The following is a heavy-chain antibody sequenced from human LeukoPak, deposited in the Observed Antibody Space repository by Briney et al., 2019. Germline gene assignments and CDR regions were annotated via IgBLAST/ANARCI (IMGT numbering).Heavy chain of an antibody. Sequence: ASVKVSCKASGYTFTNYYKHWVRQAPGQGLEWMAIINPSGGSTRYAQKFQGRVTVTRDTSTSTVFMELSNLRSDDTAVYYCAREPADTMYFDSWGQGTLVTVPS. D-gene: IGHD3-10*01. CDR1: GYTFTNYY. CDR3: AREPADTMYFDS. CDR2: INPSGGST. J-gene: IGHJ4*02. V-gene: IGHV1-46*01.